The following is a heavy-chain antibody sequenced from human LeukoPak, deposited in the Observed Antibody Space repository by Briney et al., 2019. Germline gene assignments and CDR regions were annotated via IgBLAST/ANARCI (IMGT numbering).Heavy chain of an antibody. CDR2: INHSGST. CDR1: GGSFSGYY. V-gene: IGHV4-34*01. Sequence: PSETLSLTCAVYGGSFSGYYWSWIRQPPGKGLEWIGEINHSGSTNYNPSLKSRVTISVDTSKNQFSLKLSSVTAADTAVYYCARELYYVWGSSYYFDYWGQGTLVTVSS. CDR3: ARELYYVWGSSYYFDY. J-gene: IGHJ4*02. D-gene: IGHD3-16*01.